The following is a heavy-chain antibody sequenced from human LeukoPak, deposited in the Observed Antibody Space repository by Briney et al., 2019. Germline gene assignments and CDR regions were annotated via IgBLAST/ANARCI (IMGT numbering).Heavy chain of an antibody. CDR2: ISYDGSNK. J-gene: IGHJ6*03. CDR1: GFTFSSYG. D-gene: IGHD5-24*01. V-gene: IGHV3-30*18. Sequence: GRSLRLSCAAPGFTFSSYGMHWVRQAPGKGLEWVAVISYDGSNKYYADSVKGRFTISRDNSKNTLYLQMNSLRAEDTAVYYCAKDGKSRDGYNLNYYYYMDVWGKGTTVTVSS. CDR3: AKDGKSRDGYNLNYYYYMDV.